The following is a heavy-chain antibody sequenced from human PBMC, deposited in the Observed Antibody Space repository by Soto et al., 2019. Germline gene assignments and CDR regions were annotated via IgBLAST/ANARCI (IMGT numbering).Heavy chain of an antibody. CDR2: ISYDGSNK. CDR1: GFTFSSYG. V-gene: IGHV3-30*18. Sequence: QVQLVESGGGVVQPGRSLRLSCAATGFTFSSYGMHWVRQAPGKGPEWVAVISYDGSNKYYADSVKGRFTISRDNSKNTLYLQMNSLRVEDTAVYYCAKGFGKLPLDHWGQGTLVTVSS. J-gene: IGHJ4*02. D-gene: IGHD3-10*01. CDR3: AKGFGKLPLDH.